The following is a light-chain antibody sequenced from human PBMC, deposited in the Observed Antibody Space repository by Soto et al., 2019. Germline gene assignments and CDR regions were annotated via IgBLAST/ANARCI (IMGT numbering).Light chain of an antibody. CDR1: SSDVGAYNY. V-gene: IGLV2-14*01. CDR3: SLHTTYNTRF. CDR2: EVS. Sequence: QSVLTQPASVSGSPGQSIAISCTGTSSDVGAYNYVSWYQQHPGNAPKLIIHEVSNRPSGVSDRFSGSKSGNTASLTISGLQADDESDYYCSLHTTYNTRFFGTGTKATVL. J-gene: IGLJ1*01.